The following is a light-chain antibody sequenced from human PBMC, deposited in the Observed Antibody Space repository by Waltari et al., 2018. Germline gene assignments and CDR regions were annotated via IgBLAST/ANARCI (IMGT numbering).Light chain of an antibody. V-gene: IGLV2-23*01. CDR1: SSDVGSYNL. CDR2: EGS. Sequence: QSALTQPASVSGSPGQSITISCTGTSSDVGSYNLVSWYQQHPGKAPKLMIYEGSKRASGVSNRFSGSKSRNTASRTISGLQAEDEADYYCCSCAGSSTVVFGGGTKLTVL. J-gene: IGLJ2*01. CDR3: CSCAGSSTVV.